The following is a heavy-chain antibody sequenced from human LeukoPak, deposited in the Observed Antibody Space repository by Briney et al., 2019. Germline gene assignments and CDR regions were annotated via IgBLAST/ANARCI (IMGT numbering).Heavy chain of an antibody. CDR3: VSDPGIAAAGKDY. Sequence: SETLSLTCTVSGGSISSSSYYWGWIRQPPGKGLEWIGSIYYSGSTYYNPSLKSRVTISVDTSKNQFSLKLSSVTAADTAVYYCVSDPGIAAAGKDYWGQGTLVTVSS. CDR1: GGSISSSSYY. V-gene: IGHV4-39*07. J-gene: IGHJ4*02. D-gene: IGHD6-13*01. CDR2: IYYSGST.